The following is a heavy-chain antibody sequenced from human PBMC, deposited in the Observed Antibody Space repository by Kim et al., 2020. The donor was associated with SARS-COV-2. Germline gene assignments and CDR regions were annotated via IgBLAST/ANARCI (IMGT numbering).Heavy chain of an antibody. CDR2: ISGSGGST. J-gene: IGHJ6*02. Sequence: GGSLRLSCAASGFTFSSYAMSWVRQAPGKGLEWVSAISGSGGSTYYADSVKGRFTISRDNSKNTLYLQMNSLRAEDTAVYYCATQRSSWYFGPLKLDWAHNNYGMDVWGQGTTVTVSS. CDR3: ATQRSSWYFGPLKLDWAHNNYGMDV. CDR1: GFTFSSYA. D-gene: IGHD6-13*01. V-gene: IGHV3-23*01.